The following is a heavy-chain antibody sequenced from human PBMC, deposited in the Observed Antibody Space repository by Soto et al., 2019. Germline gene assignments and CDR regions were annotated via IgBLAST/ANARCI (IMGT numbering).Heavy chain of an antibody. CDR1: GYNFPKYW. J-gene: IGHJ5*02. CDR3: ARHSDWVRGVFDP. D-gene: IGHD3-10*01. Sequence: EVQLVQSGAEVKTPGESLNISCKGSGYNFPKYWIGWVRQMPGKGLEWMGIIYPGDSDTRYSPSFQGQVTISADKSIRTAYPQWNSLKASDTAMYYCARHSDWVRGVFDPWGQGTLVTVSS. CDR2: IYPGDSDT. V-gene: IGHV5-51*01.